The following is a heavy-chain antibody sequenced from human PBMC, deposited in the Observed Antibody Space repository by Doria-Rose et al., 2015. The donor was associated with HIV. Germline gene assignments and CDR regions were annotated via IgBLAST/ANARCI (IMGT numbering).Heavy chain of an antibody. V-gene: IGHV2-26*01. CDR1: GVSLSSPGMG. CDR2: IFSDDER. Sequence: QESGPVLVKPTETLTLTCTVSGVSLSSPGMGVSWIRQPPGKALEWLANIFSDDERSYKTSLESRLTISRGTSKSQVVLTMTDMDPVDTATYYCARIKSSRWYHKYYFDFWGQGTLVIVSA. CDR3: ARIKSSRWYHKYYFDF. D-gene: IGHD6-13*01. J-gene: IGHJ4*02.